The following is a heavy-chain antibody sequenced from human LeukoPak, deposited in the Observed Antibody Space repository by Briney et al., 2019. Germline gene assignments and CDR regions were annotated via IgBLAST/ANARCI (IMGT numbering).Heavy chain of an antibody. J-gene: IGHJ4*02. CDR2: ISDRGDGA. Sequence: XXPGEXXXWVSAISDRGDGAYYAESVRGRVTISRDNSKNTLYMQMNSLRVEHTAVYYCAKDSSSVLVYWGQGTLVTVSS. D-gene: IGHD2-8*02. V-gene: IGHV3-23*01. CDR3: AKDSSSVLVY.